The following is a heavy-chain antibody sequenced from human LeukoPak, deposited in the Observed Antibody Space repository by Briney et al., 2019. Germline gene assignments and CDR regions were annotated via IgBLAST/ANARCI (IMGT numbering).Heavy chain of an antibody. Sequence: PGGSLRLSCAASGFTFSSYTMNWVHQAPGKGLEWVSSISSSSNYIYYTDSVKGRFPISRDNAKNSLSLQMNSLRAEDTAVYYCARGPMSTVNLDYWGQGTLVTVSS. J-gene: IGHJ4*02. V-gene: IGHV3-21*01. CDR1: GFTFSSYT. CDR3: ARGPMSTVNLDY. D-gene: IGHD4-17*01. CDR2: ISSSSNYI.